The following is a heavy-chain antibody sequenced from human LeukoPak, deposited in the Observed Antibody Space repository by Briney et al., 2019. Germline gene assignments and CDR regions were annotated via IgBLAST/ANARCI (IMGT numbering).Heavy chain of an antibody. V-gene: IGHV3-11*01. CDR3: ARDRGGRYMYLQH. CDR2: ISSSGSTL. J-gene: IGHJ1*01. D-gene: IGHD1-26*01. Sequence: PGGSLRLSCAASGFTFSDYYMSWIRQAPGKGLEWVSYISSSGSTLYYADSVKGRFTISRDNAKNFLFLQMNSLRAEDTALYYCARDRGGRYMYLQHWGQGTLVTVSS. CDR1: GFTFSDYY.